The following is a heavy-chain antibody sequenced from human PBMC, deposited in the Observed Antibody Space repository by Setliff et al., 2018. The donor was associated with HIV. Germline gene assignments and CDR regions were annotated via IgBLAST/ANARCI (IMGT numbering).Heavy chain of an antibody. Sequence: GGSLRLSCAASGFTFSSHSMNWVRQAPGKGLEWISYISSSSSIINYSDSVRGRFTISRDNAKKSLYLQMNSLRAGDTAVYYCARDPHALDYWGQGTLVTVSS. CDR2: ISSSSSII. CDR3: ARDPHALDY. V-gene: IGHV3-48*01. J-gene: IGHJ4*02. CDR1: GFTFSSHS.